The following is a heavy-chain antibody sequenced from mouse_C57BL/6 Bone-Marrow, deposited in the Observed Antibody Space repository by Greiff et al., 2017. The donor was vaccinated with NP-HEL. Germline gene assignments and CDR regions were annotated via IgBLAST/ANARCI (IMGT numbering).Heavy chain of an antibody. D-gene: IGHD2-1*01. CDR2: INPSTGGT. J-gene: IGHJ4*01. V-gene: IGHV1-53*01. Sequence: QVQLQQPGTELVKPGASVKLSCKASGYTFTSYWMHWVTQRPGQGLEWLGTINPSTGGTNYNEKFQSTATLTVDKSSSTAYMQLSSLTSEDSAGYYGARGSIYYGKGGYAMDYWGQGTSVTVSS. CDR3: ARGSIYYGKGGYAMDY. CDR1: GYTFTSYW.